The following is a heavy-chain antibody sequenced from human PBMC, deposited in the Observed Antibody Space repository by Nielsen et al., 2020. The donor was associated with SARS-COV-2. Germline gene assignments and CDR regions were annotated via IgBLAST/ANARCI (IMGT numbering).Heavy chain of an antibody. CDR2: FSGYNGDT. D-gene: IGHD5-12*01. CDR1: GYTFTSYG. CDR3: VRDTPVWEIVKNDAFDI. J-gene: IGHJ3*02. V-gene: IGHV1-18*01. Sequence: ASLKNSCNASGYTFTSYGVSWVRQAPGQGLEGLGLFSGYNGDTKYAPKFQGRVTMTADTSTRTAYMELRRLRIDDTAVYYCVRDTPVWEIVKNDAFDIWGQGTMVIVSS.